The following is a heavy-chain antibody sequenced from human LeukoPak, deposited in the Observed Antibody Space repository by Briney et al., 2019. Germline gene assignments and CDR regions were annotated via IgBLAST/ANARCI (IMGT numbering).Heavy chain of an antibody. CDR3: ARGSGGRGISATYALNY. Sequence: GESLKISCKGSGYTFITYWIGWVLQMPGTGLEWMGIIYPGDSDTRYSPSFQGQVSISADKSISTAYLQWSSLKASDTAMYYCARGSGGRGISATYALNYWGQGTLVTVSS. J-gene: IGHJ4*02. V-gene: IGHV5-51*01. CDR1: GYTFITYW. D-gene: IGHD3-10*01. CDR2: IYPGDSDT.